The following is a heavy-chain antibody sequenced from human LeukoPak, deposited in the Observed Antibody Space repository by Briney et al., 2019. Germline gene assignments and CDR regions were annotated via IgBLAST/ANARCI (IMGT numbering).Heavy chain of an antibody. CDR1: GYSFTSYW. D-gene: IGHD1-26*01. Sequence: GESLKISCKGSGYSFTSYWIGWVRQMPGKGLEWMGIIYPGDSDTRYSPSFQGQVTISADKSISTAYLQWSSLKASDTAMYYCARLSGSYYSLGAFDIWGQGTMVTVSS. CDR3: ARLSGSYYSLGAFDI. J-gene: IGHJ3*02. CDR2: IYPGDSDT. V-gene: IGHV5-51*01.